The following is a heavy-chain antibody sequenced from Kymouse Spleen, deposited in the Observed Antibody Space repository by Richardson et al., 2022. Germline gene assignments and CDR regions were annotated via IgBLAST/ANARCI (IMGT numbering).Heavy chain of an antibody. J-gene: IGHJ6*02. CDR2: ISWNSGSI. CDR1: GFTFDDYA. Sequence: EVQLVESGGGLVQPGRSLRLSCAASGFTFDDYAMHWVRQAPGKGLEWVSGISWNSGSIGYADSVKGRFTISRDNAKNSLYLQMNSLRAEDTALYYCAKERVGATGYYYYGMDVWGQGTTVTVSS. CDR3: AKERVGATGYYYYGMDV. D-gene: IGHD1-26*01. V-gene: IGHV3-9*01.